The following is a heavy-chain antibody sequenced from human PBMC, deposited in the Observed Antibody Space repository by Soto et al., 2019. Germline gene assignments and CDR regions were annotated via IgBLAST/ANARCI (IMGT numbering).Heavy chain of an antibody. CDR2: ISYDGSNK. J-gene: IGHJ6*02. CDR1: GFTFSSYG. CDR3: ANTEYNWNYAGYYYGMDV. V-gene: IGHV3-30*18. Sequence: QVQLVESGGGVVQPGRSLRLSCAASGFTFSSYGMHWVRQAPGKGLEWVAVISYDGSNKYYADSVKGRFTISRDNSKHTLYLQMNSLRAEDTAVYYCANTEYNWNYAGYYYGMDVWGQGTTVTVSS. D-gene: IGHD1-7*01.